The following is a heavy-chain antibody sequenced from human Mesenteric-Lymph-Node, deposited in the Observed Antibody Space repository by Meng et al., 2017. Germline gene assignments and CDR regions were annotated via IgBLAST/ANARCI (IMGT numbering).Heavy chain of an antibody. J-gene: IGHJ4*02. D-gene: IGHD2-21*01. Sequence: ESAPGLVYPSQTLSLTCPCSVRSISSVDYYSSWIRQPPGKVLEWIGYIYHRGSTYYNPSLKSRVTISVDTSKNQFSLKLRFVTAADTAVYYCAREGRSHQVGVSVYWGQGNLVTVSS. CDR1: VRSISSVDYY. CDR3: AREGRSHQVGVSVY. V-gene: IGHV4-30-4*01. CDR2: IYHRGST.